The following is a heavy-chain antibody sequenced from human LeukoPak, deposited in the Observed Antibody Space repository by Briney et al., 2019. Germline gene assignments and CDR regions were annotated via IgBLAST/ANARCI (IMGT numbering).Heavy chain of an antibody. V-gene: IGHV3-23*01. Sequence: GGSLRLSCAASGFTFSSSAMSWVRQAPGKGLEWVSALSDSGGSTYYADSVKGRFTISRDNSKNTLYLQMNSLRAEDTAVYYCAKRGAEVGATVAPGDYWGQGTLVTVSS. J-gene: IGHJ4*02. D-gene: IGHD1-26*01. CDR2: LSDSGGST. CDR1: GFTFSSSA. CDR3: AKRGAEVGATVAPGDY.